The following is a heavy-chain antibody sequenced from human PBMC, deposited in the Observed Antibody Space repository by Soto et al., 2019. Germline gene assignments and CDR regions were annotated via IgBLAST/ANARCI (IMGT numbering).Heavy chain of an antibody. Sequence: SETLSLTCAVYGGSFIGYYWSWVRQPPGKGLEWIGEINHSGSTNYNPSLKSRVTISVDTSKNQFSLKLSSLTAADTAVYYCARSDIVVVPAAIRGSPGLYYYYYGMDVWGQGTTVTVSS. J-gene: IGHJ6*02. CDR2: INHSGST. D-gene: IGHD2-2*02. V-gene: IGHV4-34*01. CDR3: ARSDIVVVPAAIRGSPGLYYYYYGMDV. CDR1: GGSFIGYY.